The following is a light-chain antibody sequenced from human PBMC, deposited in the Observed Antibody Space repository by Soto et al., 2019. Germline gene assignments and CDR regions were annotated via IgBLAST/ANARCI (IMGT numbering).Light chain of an antibody. CDR1: ALPKQY. J-gene: IGLJ3*02. V-gene: IGLV3-25*02. CDR2: KDS. CDR3: QSADSSAPWV. Sequence: SYELTQPPSVSVSPGQTARITCSGDALPKQYAYWYQQRPGQAPVVVIYKDSERPSGIPERFSGSRSGTTVTLTISGVQAEDEADYYCQSADSSAPWVFGGGTKLTVL.